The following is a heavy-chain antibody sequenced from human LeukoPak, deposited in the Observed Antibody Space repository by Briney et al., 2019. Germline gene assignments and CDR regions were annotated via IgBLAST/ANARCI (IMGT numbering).Heavy chain of an antibody. D-gene: IGHD3-10*02. CDR2: LSPSGGIT. V-gene: IGHV3-23*02. Sequence: GGSLRLSCAASGFTFSTYAMSWVRQAPGKGLEWVSALSPSGGITYYEDSVKGRLPLSRDNSQNTLYLQMNSLRAEDTAVYYCAKGVNYFVLEYWGQGTLVTISS. CDR1: GFTFSTYA. CDR3: AKGVNYFVLEY. J-gene: IGHJ4*02.